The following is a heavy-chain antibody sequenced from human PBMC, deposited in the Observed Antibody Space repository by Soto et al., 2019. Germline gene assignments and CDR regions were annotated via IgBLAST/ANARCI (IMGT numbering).Heavy chain of an antibody. V-gene: IGHV3-30-3*01. J-gene: IGHJ4*02. Sequence: QVQLVESGGGVVQPGRSLRLSCAASGFSFSISPMHWVRQAPGKGPEWVALISYDGTNKFYADSVKGRFTISRDNSKSTLYLQVDSPRPEDAAVYYCARDPKTSGGQHWAFNYFDSWGQGTLVTVCS. CDR3: ARDPKTSGGQHWAFNYFDS. D-gene: IGHD7-27*01. CDR2: ISYDGTNK. CDR1: GFSFSISP.